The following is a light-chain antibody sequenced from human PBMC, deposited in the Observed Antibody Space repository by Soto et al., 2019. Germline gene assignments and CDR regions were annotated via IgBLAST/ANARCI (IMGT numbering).Light chain of an antibody. Sequence: EIVLTQSPGTLSLSPGERATLSCRSSQSVSSKYLAWYQQKPGQAPRVLIYGTSIRASGVPERFSGGGSGTDFTLTITRLEPEDFAVYYCQQYGSSLFTFGPGTKVDFK. V-gene: IGKV3-20*01. CDR1: QSVSSKY. J-gene: IGKJ3*01. CDR3: QQYGSSLFT. CDR2: GTS.